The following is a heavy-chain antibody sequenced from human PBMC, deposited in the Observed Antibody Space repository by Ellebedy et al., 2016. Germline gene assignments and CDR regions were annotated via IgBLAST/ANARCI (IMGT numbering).Heavy chain of an antibody. CDR1: GYTFSNYG. J-gene: IGHJ4*02. D-gene: IGHD1-1*01. CDR3: ATDFGRRYFDY. CDR2: ISAYNGNT. V-gene: IGHV1-18*01. Sequence: ASVKVSXXASGYTFSNYGISWVRQAPGQGLEWMGWISAYNGNTNYAQKLQGRVTMTEDTSTDTAYMELSSLRSEDTAVYYCATDFGRRYFDYWGQGTLVTVSS.